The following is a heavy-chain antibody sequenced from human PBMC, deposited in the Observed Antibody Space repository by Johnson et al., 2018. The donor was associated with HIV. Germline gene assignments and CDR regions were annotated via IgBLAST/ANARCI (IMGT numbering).Heavy chain of an antibody. CDR3: ARTTYSSPGAFDI. V-gene: IGHV3-30*03. CDR1: GLTFSHYD. Sequence: QVQLVESGGGLVQPGGSLTLSCAASGLTFSHYDMSWIRQAPGKGLEWVAVISYDGSNKYYADSVKGRFTISRANSKNTLYLQMNSLGAEDTAVYYCARTTYSSPGAFDIWGQGTMVTVSS. J-gene: IGHJ3*02. D-gene: IGHD6-19*01. CDR2: ISYDGSNK.